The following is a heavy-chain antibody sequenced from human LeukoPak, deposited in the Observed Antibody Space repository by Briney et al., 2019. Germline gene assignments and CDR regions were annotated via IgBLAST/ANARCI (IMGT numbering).Heavy chain of an antibody. J-gene: IGHJ3*02. Sequence: GGSLRLSCAASGFSVSSNYMSWVRQAPGKGLEWGSVIYSGGSTYYADSVKGRFTISRDNSKNTLYLQMNTLRAEDTAVYYCARDLGYNYGYVGAFDIWGQGTLVTVSS. V-gene: IGHV3-66*01. CDR2: IYSGGST. D-gene: IGHD5-18*01. CDR1: GFSVSSNY. CDR3: ARDLGYNYGYVGAFDI.